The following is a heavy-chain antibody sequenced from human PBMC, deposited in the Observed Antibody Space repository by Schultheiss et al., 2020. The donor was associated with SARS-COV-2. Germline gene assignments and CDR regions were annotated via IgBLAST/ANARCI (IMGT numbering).Heavy chain of an antibody. V-gene: IGHV3-15*01. CDR2: IKSKTDGGTR. CDR3: TTGETLVRGVTVDY. J-gene: IGHJ4*02. D-gene: IGHD3-10*01. CDR1: GFTFSKAW. Sequence: GGSLRLSCVVSGFTFSKAWMSCVRQAPGKGLEWVGRIKSKTDGGTRDYAAPVKGRFTISRDDSKNTLYLQMNSLKTEDTAVYYCTTGETLVRGVTVDYWGQGTLVTVSS.